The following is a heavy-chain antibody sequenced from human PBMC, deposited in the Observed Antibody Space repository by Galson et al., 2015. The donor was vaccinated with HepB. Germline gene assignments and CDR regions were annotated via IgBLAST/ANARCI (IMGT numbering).Heavy chain of an antibody. CDR2: IGTSGDT. CDR1: GFTFSRYD. Sequence: SLRLSCAASGFTFSRYDMHWVRQATGKGLEWVSAIGTSGDTYYTGSVKGRFTISRENAKNSLYLEMNSLRAGDTAVYYCVREGDGMDVWGQGTTVTVSS. V-gene: IGHV3-13*04. CDR3: VREGDGMDV. J-gene: IGHJ6*02.